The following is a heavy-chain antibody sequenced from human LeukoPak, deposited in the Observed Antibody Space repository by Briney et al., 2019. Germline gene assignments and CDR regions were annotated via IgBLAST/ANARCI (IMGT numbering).Heavy chain of an antibody. J-gene: IGHJ5*02. V-gene: IGHV3-74*01. CDR1: GFTFSSYW. Sequence: PGGSLRLSCAASGFTFSSYWMHWVRQAPGKGLVWVSRINTDGSSTTYADSVKGRFTISRDNAKNTLYLQMNSLRAEDTAVYYCARGVNGDSRFDPWGQGTLVPVSS. CDR3: ARGVNGDSRFDP. CDR2: INTDGSST. D-gene: IGHD4-17*01.